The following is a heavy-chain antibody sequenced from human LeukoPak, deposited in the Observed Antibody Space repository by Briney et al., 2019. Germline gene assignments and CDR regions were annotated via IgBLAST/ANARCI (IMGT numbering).Heavy chain of an antibody. Sequence: PGGSLRLSCAASGFTFSSYGMHWIRQAPGKGLEWVSFIRYDGSNKYYADSVKGRFTISRDNSKNTLYLQMNSLRAEDTAVYYCAKGYWSGYSFDNWFDPWGQGTLVTVS. CDR2: IRYDGSNK. V-gene: IGHV3-30*02. D-gene: IGHD3-3*01. J-gene: IGHJ5*02. CDR1: GFTFSSYG. CDR3: AKGYWSGYSFDNWFDP.